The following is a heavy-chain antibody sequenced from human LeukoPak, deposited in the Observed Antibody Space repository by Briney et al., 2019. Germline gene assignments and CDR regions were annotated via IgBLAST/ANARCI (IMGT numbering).Heavy chain of an antibody. J-gene: IGHJ4*02. CDR3: AGDGLPVALNY. CDR2: IKQDGSEK. V-gene: IGHV3-7*01. D-gene: IGHD2-2*01. Sequence: GGSLRLSCAASGFTFSRDWMSWVRQAPGKGLEWVANIKQDGSEKCYVDSVKGRFTISRDNAKNSLYLEMNSLRAEDTAVYYCAGDGLPVALNYWGQGTLVTVSS. CDR1: GFTFSRDW.